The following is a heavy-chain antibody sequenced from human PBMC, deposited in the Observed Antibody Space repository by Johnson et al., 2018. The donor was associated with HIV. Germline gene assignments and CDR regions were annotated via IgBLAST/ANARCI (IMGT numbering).Heavy chain of an antibody. CDR3: ARSLRRLQRVFDAFDI. J-gene: IGHJ3*02. CDR2: ISSSGSTI. V-gene: IGHV3-11*04. CDR1: GFTFSDYY. D-gene: IGHD4-11*01. Sequence: MQLVESGGGLVKPGGSLRLSCAASGFTFSDYYMSWIRQAPGKGLEWVSYISSSGSTIYYADSVKGRFTISRDNAKNSLYLQMNSLRAEDTAVYYCARSLRRLQRVFDAFDIWGQGTMVTVSS.